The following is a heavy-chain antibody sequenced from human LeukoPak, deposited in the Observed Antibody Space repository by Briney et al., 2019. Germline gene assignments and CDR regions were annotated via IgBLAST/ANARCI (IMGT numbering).Heavy chain of an antibody. D-gene: IGHD5-24*01. CDR3: ARLRDGRWLLEY. CDR2: IYYSGST. Sequence: SETLSLTCTVSGGSVSSGSYYWSWIRQPPGKGLEWIGYIYYSGSTNYNPSLKSRVTISVDTSKNQFSLKLSSVTAADTAVYYCARLRDGRWLLEYWGQGTLVTVSS. V-gene: IGHV4-61*01. CDR1: GGSVSSGSYY. J-gene: IGHJ4*02.